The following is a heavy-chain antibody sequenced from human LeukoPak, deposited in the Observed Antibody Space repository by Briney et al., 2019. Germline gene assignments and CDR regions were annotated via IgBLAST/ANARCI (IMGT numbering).Heavy chain of an antibody. J-gene: IGHJ5*02. CDR1: GFTLSSYW. CDR3: ARGVRSSSRENWFDP. CDR2: IRQGGSEK. Sequence: GGSQRLSCAPSGFTLSSYWMRWARQAPGKGLEWVAYIRQGGSEKYYVDSVKGRFTISRDNAKNSLYLQMNSVRAEDTAVYYCARGVRSSSRENWFDPWGQGTLVTVSS. V-gene: IGHV3-7*01. D-gene: IGHD6-6*01.